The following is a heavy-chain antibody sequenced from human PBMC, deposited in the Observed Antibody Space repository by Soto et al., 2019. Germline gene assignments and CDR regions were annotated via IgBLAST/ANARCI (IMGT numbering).Heavy chain of an antibody. V-gene: IGHV4-30-4*01. CDR2: IYNSGST. J-gene: IGHJ4*02. D-gene: IGHD3-3*01. CDR3: ARGPSADKVDY. CDR1: GGSINSGGYF. Sequence: QVQLQESGPGLVKPSQTLSLTCTVSGGSINSGGYFWSWIRQTPGKGLEWIGHIYNSGSTYTNPSLNSRTTISRHTSPNQFSLNLKSVTAADTAVYYCARGPSADKVDYWGQGTLVTVSS.